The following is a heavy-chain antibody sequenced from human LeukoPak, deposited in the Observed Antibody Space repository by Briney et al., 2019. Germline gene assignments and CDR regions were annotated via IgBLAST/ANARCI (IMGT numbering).Heavy chain of an antibody. D-gene: IGHD3-16*01. CDR1: GGSVSGYS. CDR3: TRGAGWLIDY. Sequence: PSETLSLTCAVYGGSVSGYSWTWIRQPPGEGLEWIGEINHDGTTKYKPSLKSRVTISIDTSNNQFSLRLNSVTAADTAVYYCTRGAGWLIDYWGQGILVTVSS. V-gene: IGHV4-34*01. CDR2: INHDGTT. J-gene: IGHJ4*02.